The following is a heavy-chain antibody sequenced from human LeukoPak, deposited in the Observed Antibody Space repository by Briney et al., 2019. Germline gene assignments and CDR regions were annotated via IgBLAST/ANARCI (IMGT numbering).Heavy chain of an antibody. CDR3: AKGSKVVVITRVHYMDV. Sequence: GGSLRLSCAASGFTFSSYGMHWVRQAPGKGLEWVAFIRYDGSNKYYADSVKGRFIISRDNSKNTLYLQMNSLRAEDTAVYYCAKGSKVVVITRVHYMDVWGKGTTVTISS. CDR1: GFTFSSYG. V-gene: IGHV3-30*02. J-gene: IGHJ6*03. CDR2: IRYDGSNK. D-gene: IGHD3-22*01.